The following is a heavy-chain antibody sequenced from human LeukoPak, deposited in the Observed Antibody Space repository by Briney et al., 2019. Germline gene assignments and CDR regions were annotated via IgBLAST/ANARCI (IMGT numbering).Heavy chain of an antibody. CDR1: GFTFSSYA. CDR3: ARVGYTSYYYYGMDV. J-gene: IGHJ6*02. CDR2: ISSNGGST. D-gene: IGHD6-13*01. Sequence: GGSLRLSCAASGFTFSSYAMHWVRQAPGKGLEYVSAISSNGGSTYYANSVKGRFTISKDNSKNTLYLQMGSLRAEDMAVYYCARVGYTSYYYYGMDVWGQGTTVTVSS. V-gene: IGHV3-64*01.